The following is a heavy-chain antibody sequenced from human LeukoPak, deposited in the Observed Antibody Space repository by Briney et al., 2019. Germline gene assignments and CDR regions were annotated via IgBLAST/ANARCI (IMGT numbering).Heavy chain of an antibody. CDR1: GHTFTSYY. V-gene: IGHV1-46*01. J-gene: IGHJ4*02. D-gene: IGHD4-17*01. Sequence: ASVKVSCKASGHTFTSYYMHWVRQAPGQGLEWMGIINPSGGSTSYAQKFQGRVTMTRDTSTSTVYMELSSLRSEDTAVYYCARDLGYGDPGVAYYFDYWGQGTLVTVSS. CDR3: ARDLGYGDPGVAYYFDY. CDR2: INPSGGST.